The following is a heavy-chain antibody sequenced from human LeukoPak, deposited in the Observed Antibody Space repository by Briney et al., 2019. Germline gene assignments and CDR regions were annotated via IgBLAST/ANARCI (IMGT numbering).Heavy chain of an antibody. CDR2: IYYSGST. V-gene: IGHV4-39*07. D-gene: IGHD2-15*01. CDR1: GGSISSSSYY. Sequence: SSETLSLTCTVSGGSISSSSYYWGWIRQPPGKGLEWIGSIYYSGSTYYNPSLKSRVTISVDTSKNQFSLKLSSVTAADTAVYYCARAPGVVVAAVRYYYYYYMDVWGKGTTVTVSS. J-gene: IGHJ6*03. CDR3: ARAPGVVVAAVRYYYYYYMDV.